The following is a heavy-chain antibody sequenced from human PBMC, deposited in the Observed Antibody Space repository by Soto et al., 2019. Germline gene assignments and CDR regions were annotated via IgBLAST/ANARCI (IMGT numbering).Heavy chain of an antibody. CDR1: GFTFSSYA. CDR3: AKATSVLAARPKNAFDI. D-gene: IGHD6-6*01. V-gene: IGHV3-23*01. Sequence: EVQLLESGGGLVQPGGSLRLSCAASGFTFSSYAMSWVRQAPGKGLEWVSAISGSGGSTYYADSVKGRFTISSDNSKNALYLQMNSLRAEDTAVYYCAKATSVLAARPKNAFDIWGQGTMVTVSS. CDR2: ISGSGGST. J-gene: IGHJ3*02.